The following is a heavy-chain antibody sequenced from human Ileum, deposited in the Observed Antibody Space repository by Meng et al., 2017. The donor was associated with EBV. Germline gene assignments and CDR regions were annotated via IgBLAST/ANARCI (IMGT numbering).Heavy chain of an antibody. V-gene: IGHV4-59*08. Sequence: VELRGPGPGLWKPSETLSRTFTVSGGSISSDYWSWIRQPPGKGLEWIGYIYYSGSTNYNPSLKSRVTISVDTSKNQFSLNLSSVTAADTAVYYCARGGWSLDYWGQGTLVTVSS. J-gene: IGHJ4*02. CDR1: GGSISSDY. CDR2: IYYSGST. D-gene: IGHD2-15*01. CDR3: ARGGWSLDY.